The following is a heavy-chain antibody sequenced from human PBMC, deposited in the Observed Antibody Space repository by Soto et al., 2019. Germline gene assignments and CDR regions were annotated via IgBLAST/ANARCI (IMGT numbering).Heavy chain of an antibody. Sequence: QVQLQESGPGLVKTSETLSLTCTVSGGSISSYYWSWVRQPPGKGLEWIGYIYYSGSTNYNPSLKSRVTISVDTSKSQFSLELSTVTAADTPVYYCARGRGGWFINQLLNAFDIWGQGTMVTVSS. D-gene: IGHD2-2*01. CDR1: GGSISSYY. J-gene: IGHJ3*02. CDR2: IYYSGST. CDR3: ARGRGGWFINQLLNAFDI. V-gene: IGHV4-59*01.